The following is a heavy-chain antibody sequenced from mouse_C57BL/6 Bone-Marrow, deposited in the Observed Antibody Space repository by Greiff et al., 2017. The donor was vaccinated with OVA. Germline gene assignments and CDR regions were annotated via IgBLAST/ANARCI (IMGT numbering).Heavy chain of an antibody. D-gene: IGHD2-3*01. CDR1: GFNFTDDY. Sequence: VQLKQSGAELVRPGASVKLSCTASGFNFTDDYMHWVKQRPEQGLEWIGWIDPYNGDTEYAPKFQGKATITADTSSTTAYLQLSSLTSEDDSVNYCTTPYDGYWYFDVWGTGTTVTVSS. CDR2: IDPYNGDT. CDR3: TTPYDGYWYFDV. V-gene: IGHV14-4*01. J-gene: IGHJ1*03.